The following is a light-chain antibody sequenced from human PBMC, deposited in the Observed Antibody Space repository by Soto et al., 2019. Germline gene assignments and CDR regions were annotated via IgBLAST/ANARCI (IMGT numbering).Light chain of an antibody. Sequence: DIQMAVSPSILSASVGGGGKIARRASQSIRTKVAWYQQKPGQAPRLLIYKASTLESGIPARFSGSGSGTEFTLTISSLQPDDLATYYCQHYNTDSRTLGQGTKVDIK. J-gene: IGKJ1*01. CDR1: QSIRTK. CDR3: QHYNTDSRT. CDR2: KAS. V-gene: IGKV1-5*03.